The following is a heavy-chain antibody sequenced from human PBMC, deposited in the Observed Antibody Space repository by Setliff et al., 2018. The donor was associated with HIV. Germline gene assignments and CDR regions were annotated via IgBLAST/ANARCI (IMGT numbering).Heavy chain of an antibody. CDR1: GGSLNDYS. D-gene: IGHD3-9*01. V-gene: IGHV4-34*01. CDR2: VNLPKTL. CDR3: ARAIVKTGYHTKSRVFDY. Sequence: SETLSLTCAVYGGSLNDYSWNWIRQSPGKGLEWIGEVNLPKTLNYNPSLESRITISVDTAKKQFSLDLSSVTAADTAVYFCARAIVKTGYHTKSRVFDYLCQGTLVTVSS. J-gene: IGHJ4*02.